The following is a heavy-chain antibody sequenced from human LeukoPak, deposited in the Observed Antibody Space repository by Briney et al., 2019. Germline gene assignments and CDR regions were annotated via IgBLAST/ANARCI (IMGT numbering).Heavy chain of an antibody. D-gene: IGHD4-17*01. CDR2: ISAYNGNT. Sequence: ASVKVPCKASGYTFTSYGISWVRQAPGQGLEWMGWISAYNGNTNYAQKLQGRVTMTTDTSTSTAYMELRSLRSDDTAVYYCARVWGYGDYFRAFDIWGQGTMVTVSS. V-gene: IGHV1-18*01. J-gene: IGHJ3*02. CDR1: GYTFTSYG. CDR3: ARVWGYGDYFRAFDI.